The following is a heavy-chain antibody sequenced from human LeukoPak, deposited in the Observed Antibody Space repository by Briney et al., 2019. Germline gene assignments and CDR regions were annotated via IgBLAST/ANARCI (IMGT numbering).Heavy chain of an antibody. CDR2: IYPGDSDT. D-gene: IGHD3-10*01. CDR3: ARHATYYYGSGSRPFNWFDP. CDR1: GYSFTSYW. V-gene: IGHV5-51*01. Sequence: GESLKISCKGSGYSFTSYWIGWVRQMPGKGLEWMGIIYPGDSDTGYSPSFQGQVTISADKSISTAYLQWSSLKASDTAMYYCARHATYYYGSGSRPFNWFDPWGQGTLVTVSS. J-gene: IGHJ5*02.